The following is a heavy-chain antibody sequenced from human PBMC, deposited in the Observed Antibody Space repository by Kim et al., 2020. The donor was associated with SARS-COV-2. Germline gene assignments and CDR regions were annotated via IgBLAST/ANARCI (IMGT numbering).Heavy chain of an antibody. D-gene: IGHD2-15*01. J-gene: IGHJ6*02. Sequence: GGSLRLSCAASGFTFSSYWMHWVRQAPGKGLVWVSRINSDGSSTSYADSVKGRFTISRDNAKNTLYLQMNSLRAEDTAVYYCARAAEDEMDPFAYYYYYGMDVWGQGTTVTVSS. CDR2: INSDGSST. CDR3: ARAAEDEMDPFAYYYYYGMDV. CDR1: GFTFSSYW. V-gene: IGHV3-74*01.